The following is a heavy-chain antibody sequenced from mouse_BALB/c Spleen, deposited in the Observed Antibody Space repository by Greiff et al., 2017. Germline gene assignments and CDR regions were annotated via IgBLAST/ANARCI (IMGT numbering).Heavy chain of an antibody. V-gene: IGHV5-6-5*01. J-gene: IGHJ1*01. CDR3: ARGDYYLGYFDV. CDR2: ISSGGST. CDR1: GFTFSSYA. D-gene: IGHD1-1*01. Sequence: EVKLEESGGGLVKPGGSLKLSCAASGFTFSSYAMSWVRQTPEKRLEWVASISSGGSTYYPDSVKGRFTISRDNARNILYLQMSSLRSEDTAMYYCARGDYYLGYFDVWGAGTTVTVSS.